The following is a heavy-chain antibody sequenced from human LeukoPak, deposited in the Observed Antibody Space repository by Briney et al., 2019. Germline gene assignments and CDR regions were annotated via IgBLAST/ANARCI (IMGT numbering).Heavy chain of an antibody. J-gene: IGHJ4*02. CDR3: VRRGAGTYDFDY. Sequence: PGGSLRLSCAASGFTFSSYVMHWVRQAPGKGLEWVTVIWTDGSKKYYVDSVKGRCSISRDNSNNILYLQMDSLRVEDTAVYYCVRRGAGTYDFDYWGQGNLVTVST. CDR1: GFTFSSYV. CDR2: IWTDGSKK. V-gene: IGHV3-33*01. D-gene: IGHD1-26*01.